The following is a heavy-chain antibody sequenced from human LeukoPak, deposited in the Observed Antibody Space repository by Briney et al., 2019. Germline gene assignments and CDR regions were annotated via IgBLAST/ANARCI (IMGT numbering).Heavy chain of an antibody. CDR1: GFTFSDYY. CDR3: ARESPLYYYDSSGYYGDY. CDR2: ISSSGSTI. V-gene: IGHV3-11*01. D-gene: IGHD3-22*01. Sequence: GGSLRLSCAASGFTFSDYYMSWIRQAPGKGLEWVSYISSSGSTIYYADSVKGRFTISRDNAKNSLYLQMNSLRAEDTAVYYCARESPLYYYDSSGYYGDYWGQGTLVTVSS. J-gene: IGHJ4*02.